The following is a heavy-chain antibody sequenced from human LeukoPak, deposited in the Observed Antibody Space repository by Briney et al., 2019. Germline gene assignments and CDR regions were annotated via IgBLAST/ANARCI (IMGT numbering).Heavy chain of an antibody. CDR1: GGSISSGSYY. CDR3: ARDTGTVEDYEDYYDSSGYSAFDY. V-gene: IGHV4-61*02. J-gene: IGHJ4*02. CDR2: IYTSGST. Sequence: PSQTLSLTCTVSGGSISSGSYYWSWIRQPAGKGLEWIGRIYTSGSTNYNPSLKSRVTISVDTSKNQFSLKLSSVTAADTAVYYCARDTGTVEDYEDYYDSSGYSAFDYWGQGTLVTVSS. D-gene: IGHD3-22*01.